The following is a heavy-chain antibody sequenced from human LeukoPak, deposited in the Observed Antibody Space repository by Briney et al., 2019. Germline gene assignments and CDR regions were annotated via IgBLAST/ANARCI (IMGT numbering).Heavy chain of an antibody. D-gene: IGHD3-3*01. CDR3: AKDHYWSIDY. V-gene: IGHV3-74*01. Sequence: GGSPRLSCAASGFTFSSYWMQWVRQAPGKGLVWVSRINSDGSATSHADSVKGRFTISRDNAKNTLYLQMNSLRAEDTGVYYCAKDHYWSIDYWGRGTLVTVSS. CDR2: INSDGSAT. CDR1: GFTFSSYW. J-gene: IGHJ4*02.